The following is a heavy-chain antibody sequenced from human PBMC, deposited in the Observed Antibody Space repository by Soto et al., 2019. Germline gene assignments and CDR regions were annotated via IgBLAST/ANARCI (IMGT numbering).Heavy chain of an antibody. Sequence: GGXLRLSCAASGFSFSSVWMSWVRQAPGKGLEWVASINEDGSEKYYVDSVKGRFTISRDNAKNLLYLQMNSLRAEDTAVYHCARARGKAVAGREDYWGQGT. J-gene: IGHJ4*02. CDR2: INEDGSEK. CDR3: ARARGKAVAGREDY. V-gene: IGHV3-7*04. D-gene: IGHD6-13*01. CDR1: GFSFSSVW.